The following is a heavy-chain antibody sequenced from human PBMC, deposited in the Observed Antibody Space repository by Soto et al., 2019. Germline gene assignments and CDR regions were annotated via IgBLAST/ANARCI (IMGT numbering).Heavy chain of an antibody. CDR3: AHSSIAVAPGDAGNPYYFDY. CDR2: IYWDDDK. V-gene: IGHV2-5*02. J-gene: IGHJ4*02. Sequence: SGPTLVNPTQTLTLTCTFSGFSLSTSGVGVGWIRQPPGKALEWLALIYWDDDKRYSPSPKSRLTITKDTSKNQVVLTMTNMDPVDTATYYCAHSSIAVAPGDAGNPYYFDYWGQGTLVTAPQ. CDR1: GFSLSTSGVG. D-gene: IGHD6-19*01.